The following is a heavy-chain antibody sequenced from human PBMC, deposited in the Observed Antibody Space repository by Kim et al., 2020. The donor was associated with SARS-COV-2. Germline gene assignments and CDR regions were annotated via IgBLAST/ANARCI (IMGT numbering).Heavy chain of an antibody. V-gene: IGHV3-33*01. D-gene: IGHD3-10*01. CDR2: NK. CDR3: ARDLAGAFDI. Sequence: NKYYADSVKGRFTISRDNSKNTLYLQMNSLRAEDTAVYYCARDLAGAFDIWGQGTMVTVSS. J-gene: IGHJ3*02.